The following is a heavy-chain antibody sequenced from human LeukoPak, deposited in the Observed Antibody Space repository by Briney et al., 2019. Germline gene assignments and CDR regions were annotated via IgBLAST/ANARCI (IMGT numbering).Heavy chain of an antibody. D-gene: IGHD2-21*02. CDR3: ARGTVTAPDY. J-gene: IGHJ4*02. CDR1: GFSVSNTY. V-gene: IGHV3-53*01. Sequence: QPGGSLTLSCAASGFSVSNTYMSWVGQAPGKGLEWVSIIYSGGNTYYADSVKGRFTISRDNSKNTLYLQMNRLRPEDTAVYYCARGTVTAPDYWGQGTLVTVSS. CDR2: IYSGGNT.